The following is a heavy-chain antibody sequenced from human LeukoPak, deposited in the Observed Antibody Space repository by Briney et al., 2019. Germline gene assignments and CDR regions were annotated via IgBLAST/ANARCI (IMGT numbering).Heavy chain of an antibody. J-gene: IGHJ4*02. CDR1: GGSFSGYY. V-gene: IGHV4-59*01. Sequence: PSETLSLTCAVYGGSFSGYYWSWIRQPPGKGLEWIGYIHYSGSTNYKASLKSRVSISVDTSKNQFSLKLSSVTAADTAVYYCARDLDYWGQGTLVTVSS. CDR3: ARDLDY. CDR2: IHYSGST.